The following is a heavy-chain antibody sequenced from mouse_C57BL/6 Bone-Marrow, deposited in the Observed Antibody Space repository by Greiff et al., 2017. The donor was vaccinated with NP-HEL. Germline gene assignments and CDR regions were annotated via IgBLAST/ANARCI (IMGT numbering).Heavy chain of an antibody. D-gene: IGHD2-1*01. J-gene: IGHJ4*01. CDR1: GFSLTSYG. CDR3: AKNPIYYGNYEAMDY. V-gene: IGHV2-5*01. CDR2: IWRGGST. Sequence: VQLVESGPGLVQPSQSLSITCTVSGFSLTSYGVHWVRQSPGKGLEWLGVIWRGGSTDYNAAFMSRLSITKDNSKSQVFFKMNSLQADDTAIYYCAKNPIYYGNYEAMDYWGQGTSVTVSS.